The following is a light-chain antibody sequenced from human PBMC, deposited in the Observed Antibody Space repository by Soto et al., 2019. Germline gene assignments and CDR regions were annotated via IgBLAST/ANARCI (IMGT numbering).Light chain of an antibody. CDR1: QSVNHN. J-gene: IGKJ2*01. V-gene: IGKV3-15*01. Sequence: IVMTQSTATLSVSPGERATLSCRASQSVNHNLAWYQQKPGQAPRLLFYGASFRATGVPARFSGSGSGTHFTLTISSLQSEDFAIYYCQQSNNWPYTFGQGTKLEIK. CDR3: QQSNNWPYT. CDR2: GAS.